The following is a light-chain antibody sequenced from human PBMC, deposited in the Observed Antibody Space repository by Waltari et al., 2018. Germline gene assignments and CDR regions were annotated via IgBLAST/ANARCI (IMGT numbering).Light chain of an antibody. CDR1: SSDFGSYSL. V-gene: IGLV2-23*02. Sequence: QSALTQPASVSGSPGQSITISCTGTSSDFGSYSLVSWYQQRPGEGPKLMIFEVNKRPSGVSNRFSGSKSDNTASLTISGLQAEDEADYYCCSYASSRTFVLFGGGTKLTVL. J-gene: IGLJ2*01. CDR2: EVN. CDR3: CSYASSRTFVL.